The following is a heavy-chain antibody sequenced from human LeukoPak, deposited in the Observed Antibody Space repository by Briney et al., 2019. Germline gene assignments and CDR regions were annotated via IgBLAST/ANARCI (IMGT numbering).Heavy chain of an antibody. J-gene: IGHJ3*02. CDR3: TTNGGEYYYDSSGNDAFDI. CDR2: IKSKTDGETT. CDR1: GFTFSNAW. Sequence: GGSLRLSCAASGFTFSNAWMSWVRQAPGKGLEWVGRIKSKTDGETTDYAAPVKGRFTISRDDSKNTLYLQMNSLKTEDTAVYYCTTNGGEYYYDSSGNDAFDIWGQGTMVTVSS. V-gene: IGHV3-15*01. D-gene: IGHD3-22*01.